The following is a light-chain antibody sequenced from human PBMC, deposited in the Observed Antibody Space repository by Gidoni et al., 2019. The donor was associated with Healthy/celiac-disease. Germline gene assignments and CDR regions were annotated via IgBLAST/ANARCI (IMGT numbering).Light chain of an antibody. CDR2: AAS. J-gene: IGKJ3*01. CDR3: QQSYSTPLT. CDR1: QSISSY. Sequence: DIKMTQSPSSLSASVGDRVTIPCPVNQSISSYLNWYQQKPGKAPKRLLYAASSLQSGVPSSFSGSGSGTDFTLTISSLQPEDFATYYCQQSYSTPLTFXPXTKVDIK. V-gene: IGKV1-39*01.